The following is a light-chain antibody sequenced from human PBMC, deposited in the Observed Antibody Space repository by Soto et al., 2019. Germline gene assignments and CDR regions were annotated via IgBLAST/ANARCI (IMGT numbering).Light chain of an antibody. CDR2: DAT. J-gene: IGKJ1*01. Sequence: VLTQSPVTLSLSPGERATLSCRASQSLGSGYLAWYQQKAGQAPRLLIYDATSGATGIPDRFSGSGSGTDFALTISRVEAEDFAVHYCQQYAHLPITFGQGTKVEI. V-gene: IGKV3-20*01. CDR1: QSLGSGY. CDR3: QQYAHLPIT.